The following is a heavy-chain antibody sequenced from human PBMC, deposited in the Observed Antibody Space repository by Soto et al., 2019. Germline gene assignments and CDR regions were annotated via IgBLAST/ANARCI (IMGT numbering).Heavy chain of an antibody. Sequence: QITLKDSGPTLVKPTQTLTLTCTFSGFSLSTSGVGLGWIRQSPGKVLECLAAIFWDDDKRYSPTLKSRLTTTKGTSRNQAVLTMTNMDPVDPATYYYAHRPYYGDYVGTFTYWGQGALVTVSS. CDR2: IFWDDDK. D-gene: IGHD3-10*01. V-gene: IGHV2-5*02. J-gene: IGHJ4*02. CDR3: AHRPYYGDYVGTFTY. CDR1: GFSLSTSGVG.